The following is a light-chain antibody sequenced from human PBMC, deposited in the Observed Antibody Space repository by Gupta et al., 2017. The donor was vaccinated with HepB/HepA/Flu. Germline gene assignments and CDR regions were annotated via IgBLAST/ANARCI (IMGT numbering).Light chain of an antibody. CDR3: QKHLDTHRLT. Sequence: DIVITQSPDSLAVPLGETATINCKSSRSLFHRPNSKNYLSWYQQRPGQPPKVLINCASSRESGVPDRFSGSGCGTAFTLTISSRQAEDVAVYYYQKHLDTHRLTFGGGNKVEIK. CDR2: CAS. J-gene: IGKJ4*01. V-gene: IGKV4-1*01. CDR1: RSLFHRPNSKNY.